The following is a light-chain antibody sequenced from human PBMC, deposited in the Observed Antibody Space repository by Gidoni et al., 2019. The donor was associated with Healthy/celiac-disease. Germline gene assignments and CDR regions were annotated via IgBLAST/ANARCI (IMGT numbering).Light chain of an antibody. CDR3: QSADSSGTYV. Sequence: SYELTQPTSVSVSPGQTARITCSGDALPKQYAYWYQQKTGQAPVLVIYKDSERPSGIPDRFSGSSSGTTVTLTISGVQAEDEADYYCQSADSSGTYVFGTGTKVTVL. CDR1: ALPKQY. CDR2: KDS. J-gene: IGLJ1*01. V-gene: IGLV3-25*03.